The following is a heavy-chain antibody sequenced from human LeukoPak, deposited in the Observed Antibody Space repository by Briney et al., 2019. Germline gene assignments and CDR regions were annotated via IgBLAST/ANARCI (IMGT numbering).Heavy chain of an antibody. CDR2: INPTSGGT. J-gene: IGHJ3*02. CDR3: AREGFPKAFDI. V-gene: IGHV1-2*02. Sequence: ASVKVSCKASGYSFTGYYIHWVRQAPGQGLEWMGWINPTSGGTNYAQKFQGGVTMTRDTSISTAYMELSSLRSDDTAVYYCAREGFPKAFDIWGQGTMVTVSS. CDR1: GYSFTGYY.